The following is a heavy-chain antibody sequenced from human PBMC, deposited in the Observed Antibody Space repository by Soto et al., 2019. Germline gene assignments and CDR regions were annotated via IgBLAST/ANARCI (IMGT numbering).Heavy chain of an antibody. Sequence: QVQLVQSGSEVKKPGSSVKVSCKAAGGSFSSNPISWVRQAPGQGLEWMAGIIPIFATVHYAQKFQGRVTITADESTSTAYMELTTLRSEDTAVYFWERGGRGYSSAPRYYFDYWGQGTLVTVS. CDR3: ERGGRGYSSAPRYYFDY. CDR2: IIPIFATV. V-gene: IGHV1-69*01. CDR1: GGSFSSNP. D-gene: IGHD5-18*01. J-gene: IGHJ4*02.